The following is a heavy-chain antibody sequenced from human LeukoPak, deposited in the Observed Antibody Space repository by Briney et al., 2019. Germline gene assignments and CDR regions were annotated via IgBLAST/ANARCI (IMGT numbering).Heavy chain of an antibody. CDR1: GFTFSSYS. CDR2: ISSSSNPI. V-gene: IGHV3-48*01. Sequence: GGSLRLSCAASGFTFSSYSMNWVRQAPGKGLEWVSHISSSSNPIYYADSVKGRFTISRDNAKSSLYLQMNSLRAEDTAVYYCAKDRSIVVVPAAIYNYWGQGTLVTVSS. D-gene: IGHD2-2*01. CDR3: AKDRSIVVVPAAIYNY. J-gene: IGHJ4*02.